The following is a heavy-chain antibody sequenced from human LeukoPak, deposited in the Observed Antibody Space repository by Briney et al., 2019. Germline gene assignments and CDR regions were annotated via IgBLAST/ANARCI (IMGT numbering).Heavy chain of an antibody. V-gene: IGHV6-1*01. J-gene: IGHJ4*02. CDR3: ARSTVTTYYFDY. CDR1: GDSVSSNSAA. CDR2: TFYRSKWYN. D-gene: IGHD4-17*01. Sequence: SQTLSLTCAISGDSVSSNSAAWNWIRQSPSRGLGWLGRTFYRSKWYNDYAVSVKSRITLNPDTSENQFSLQLNSVTPEDTAVYYCARSTVTTYYFDYWGQGTLVTVSS.